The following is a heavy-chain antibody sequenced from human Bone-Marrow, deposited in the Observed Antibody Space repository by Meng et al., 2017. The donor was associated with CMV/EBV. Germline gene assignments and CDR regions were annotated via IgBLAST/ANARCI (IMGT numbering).Heavy chain of an antibody. J-gene: IGHJ4*02. CDR1: GYTFTSYA. CDR2: SNVGNSNT. Sequence: ASVKVSCKASGYTFTSYAMHWVRQAPGQRLEWMGWSNVGNSNTKFSQEFQGRVTMTRDTSISTAYMELSRLRSDDTAVYYCARDRPIVVVPAATNGEDYWGQGTVVTVSS. D-gene: IGHD2-2*01. CDR3: ARDRPIVVVPAATNGEDY. V-gene: IGHV1-3*02.